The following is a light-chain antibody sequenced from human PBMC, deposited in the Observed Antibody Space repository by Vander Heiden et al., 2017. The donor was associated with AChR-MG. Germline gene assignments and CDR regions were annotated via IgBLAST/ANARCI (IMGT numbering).Light chain of an antibody. V-gene: IGKV1-39*01. CDR3: QQSYSTLGLT. Sequence: DIQMTQSTSSLSASVGDRVTITCRASQSISSYLNWYQQKPGKAPKLLIYAASSLQSGVPSRFSGSGSGTDFTLTISSLQPEDFATYYCQQSYSTLGLTFGPGTKVDIK. CDR2: AAS. CDR1: QSISSY. J-gene: IGKJ3*01.